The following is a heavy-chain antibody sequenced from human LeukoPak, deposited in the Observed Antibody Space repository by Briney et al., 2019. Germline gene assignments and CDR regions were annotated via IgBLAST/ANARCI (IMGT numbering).Heavy chain of an antibody. D-gene: IGHD2/OR15-2a*01. CDR1: GFTFSVSW. V-gene: IGHV3-74*03. J-gene: IGHJ4*02. Sequence: PGGSLRLSCAASGFTFSVSWMHWVRQAPGKGLGWVSVIKSDGSGTTYADSVKGRFTISRDNAKNTVYLQMNSLRDEDTAVYYGAKDYFGSLEYWGQGTLVSVSS. CDR3: AKDYFGSLEY. CDR2: IKSDGSGT.